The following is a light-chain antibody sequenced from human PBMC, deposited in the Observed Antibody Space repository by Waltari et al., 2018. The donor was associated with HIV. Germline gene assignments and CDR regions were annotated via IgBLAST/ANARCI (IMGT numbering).Light chain of an antibody. CDR3: SSYTSSSPYA. CDR1: SSDVGGYND. V-gene: IGLV2-14*03. Sequence: QSALTHPASVPGSPGQSLTISCTGTSSDVGGYNDVSCYQQHPGKAPKLMIYDVSNRPSGVSNRFSGSKSGNTASLTISGLQAEDEADYYCSSYTSSSPYAFGTGTKVTVL. CDR2: DVS. J-gene: IGLJ1*01.